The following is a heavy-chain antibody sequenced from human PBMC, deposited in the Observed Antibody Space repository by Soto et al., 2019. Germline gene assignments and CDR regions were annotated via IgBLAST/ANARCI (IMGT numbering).Heavy chain of an antibody. J-gene: IGHJ4*02. CDR3: AKVQLLYNGGGGGLDY. CDR1: GFTFSSYA. V-gene: IGHV3-23*01. Sequence: EVQLLESGGGLVQPGGSLRLSCAASGFTFSSYAMSWVRQAPGKGLEWVSAISGSGGSTYYADSVKGRFTISRDNSKKTLYLQMNSLRAEDTAVYYCAKVQLLYNGGGGGLDYWGQGTLVTVSS. CDR2: ISGSGGST. D-gene: IGHD2-2*02.